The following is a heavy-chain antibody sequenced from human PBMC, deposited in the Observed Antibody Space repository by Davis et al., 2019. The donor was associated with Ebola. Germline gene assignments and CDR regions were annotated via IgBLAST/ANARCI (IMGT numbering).Heavy chain of an antibody. CDR2: IKQDGSAK. J-gene: IGHJ4*02. D-gene: IGHD3-9*01. Sequence: GGSLRLSCAASGFTFSSYYMSWVRQAPGKGLEWVAIIKQDGSAKSYVDSVKGRFTISRDNAKNSLYLQMNSLRAEDTAVYYCARDRLYYDILTGWDYWGQGTLVTVSS. CDR3: ARDRLYYDILTGWDY. V-gene: IGHV3-7*01. CDR1: GFTFSSYY.